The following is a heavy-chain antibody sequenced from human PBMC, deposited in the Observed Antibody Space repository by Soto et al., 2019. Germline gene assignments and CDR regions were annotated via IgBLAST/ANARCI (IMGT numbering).Heavy chain of an antibody. CDR1: GGTFSSYA. D-gene: IGHD6-6*01. V-gene: IGHV1-69*12. CDR2: IIPIFGTA. CDR3: ARDSGDRWMRQLVPEKDYYYYGMDV. J-gene: IGHJ6*02. Sequence: QVQLVQSGAEVKKPGSSVKVSCKASGGTFSSYAISWVRQAPGQGLEWMGGIIPIFGTANYAQKFQGRVTITADESTSTAYMELSSLRSEDTAVYYCARDSGDRWMRQLVPEKDYYYYGMDVWGQGTTVTVSS.